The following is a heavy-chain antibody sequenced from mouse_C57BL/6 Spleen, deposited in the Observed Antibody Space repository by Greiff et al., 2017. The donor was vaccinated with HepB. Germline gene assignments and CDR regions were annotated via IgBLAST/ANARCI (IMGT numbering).Heavy chain of an antibody. Sequence: VKLQQSGAELVRPGASVTLSCKASGYTFTDYEMHWVKQTPVHGLEWIGAIDPETGGTAYNQKFKGKAILTADKSSSTAYMELRSLTSEDSAVYYCTRPHYYGSSYGYFDVWGTGTTVTVSS. D-gene: IGHD1-1*01. J-gene: IGHJ1*03. CDR1: GYTFTDYE. V-gene: IGHV1-15*01. CDR2: IDPETGGT. CDR3: TRPHYYGSSYGYFDV.